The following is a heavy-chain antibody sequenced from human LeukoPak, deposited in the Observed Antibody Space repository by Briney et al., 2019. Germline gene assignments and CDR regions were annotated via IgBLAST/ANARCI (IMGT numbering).Heavy chain of an antibody. CDR1: GGTFSSYT. J-gene: IGHJ5*02. D-gene: IGHD2-2*01. CDR2: IIPILGIA. Sequence: GASVKVSCKASGGTFSSYTISWVRQAPGQGLEWMGRIIPILGIANYAQKFQGRVRITADKSTSTAYMELSSLRSEDTAVYYCAISSSSTSYSGWFDPWGQGTLVTVSS. V-gene: IGHV1-69*02. CDR3: AISSSSTSYSGWFDP.